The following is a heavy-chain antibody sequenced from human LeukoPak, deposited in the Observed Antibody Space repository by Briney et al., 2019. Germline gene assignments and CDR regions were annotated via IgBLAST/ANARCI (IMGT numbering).Heavy chain of an antibody. CDR2: IYYSRST. Sequence: SETLSLTCTVSGGSVSSGSYYWSWIRQPPGTGLEWIGYIYYSRSTNYNPSLKSRVTISVDTSKNQFSLKLSSVTAADTAVYYCARDLRAVGKGYYYGMDVWGQGTTVTVSS. CDR3: ARDLRAVGKGYYYGMDV. D-gene: IGHD1-26*01. V-gene: IGHV4-61*01. J-gene: IGHJ6*02. CDR1: GGSVSSGSYY.